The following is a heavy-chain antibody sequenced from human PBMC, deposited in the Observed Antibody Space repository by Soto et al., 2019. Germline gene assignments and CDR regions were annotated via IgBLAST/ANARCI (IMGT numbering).Heavy chain of an antibody. CDR3: AAAAIDFWSAFTSGKGSYPLDY. Sequence: PSETLSLTCAVYGGSFSAYYWSWIRQPPGKGLEWIGEINHGGTTNYNPSLKSGVAISADKSKNQFSLKVSSVTAADTAVYYCAAAAIDFWSAFTSGKGSYPLDYRGQGTPVTVSS. J-gene: IGHJ4*02. CDR2: INHGGTT. D-gene: IGHD3-3*01. CDR1: GGSFSAYY. V-gene: IGHV4-34*01.